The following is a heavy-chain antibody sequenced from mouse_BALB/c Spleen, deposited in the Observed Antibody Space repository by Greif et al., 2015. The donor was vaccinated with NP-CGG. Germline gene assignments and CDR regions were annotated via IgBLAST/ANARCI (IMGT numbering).Heavy chain of an antibody. V-gene: IGHV3-6*02. D-gene: IGHD2-4*01. J-gene: IGHJ2*01. CDR2: ISYDGGN. CDR1: GYSITSGYY. CDR3: AEIYYDYDYFDY. Sequence: VQLQQSGPGLVKPSQSLSLTCSVTGYSITSGYYWNWIRQFPGNKLEWMGYISYDGGNNYNPSLKNRISITRDTSKNQFFLKLNSVTTEDTATYYCAEIYYDYDYFDYWGQGTTLTVSS.